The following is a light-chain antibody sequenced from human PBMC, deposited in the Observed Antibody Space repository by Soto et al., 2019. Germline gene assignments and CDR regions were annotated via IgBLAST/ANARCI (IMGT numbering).Light chain of an antibody. V-gene: IGKV3-11*01. CDR3: QQRSNWPPL. J-gene: IGKJ4*01. CDR2: DAS. CDR1: QSVSSY. Sequence: EIVLTQSPATLSLSPGERATISCRARQSVSSYLAWYQQKPGQAPRLLIYDASNRATGIPARFSGSGSGTDCTLTISSLEPEDFEVYYCQQRSNWPPLVGGGTKGEIK.